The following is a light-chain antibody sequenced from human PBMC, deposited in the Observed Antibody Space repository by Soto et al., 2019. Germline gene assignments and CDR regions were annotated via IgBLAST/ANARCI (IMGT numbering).Light chain of an antibody. CDR2: DVS. J-gene: IGLJ1*01. V-gene: IGLV2-11*01. CDR3: CSYADSYV. CDR1: SCDVGGYDF. Sequence: QSALTQPRSVSGSPGRSVTISCTGTSCDVGGYDFVSWYQQHPGKAPKLIIYDVSKRPSGVPGRFSGSKSGDTASLTISGLQAEDEADYYCCSYADSYVFGTGTKVTVL.